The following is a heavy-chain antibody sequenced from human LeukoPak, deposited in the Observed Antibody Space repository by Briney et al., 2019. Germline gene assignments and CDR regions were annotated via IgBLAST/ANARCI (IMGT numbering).Heavy chain of an antibody. CDR3: TTDFAVGFTSYYYYMDV. V-gene: IGHV3-15*01. CDR2: IKSKTDGGTT. CDR1: GFTFSNAW. Sequence: PGGSLRLSCAASGFTFSNAWMSWVRQAPGKGLEWVGRIKSKTDGGTTDYAAPVKGRFTISRDDSKNTLYLQMNSLKTEDTAVYYCTTDFAVGFTSYYYYMDVWGKGTTVTVSS. D-gene: IGHD3-10*01. J-gene: IGHJ6*03.